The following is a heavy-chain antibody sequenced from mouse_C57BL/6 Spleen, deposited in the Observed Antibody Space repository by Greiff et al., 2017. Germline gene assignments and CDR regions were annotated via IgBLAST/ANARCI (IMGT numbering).Heavy chain of an antibody. CDR2: ISYDGSN. CDR3: ARNYGSWYYDMDY. J-gene: IGHJ4*01. D-gene: IGHD1-1*01. CDR1: GYSITSGYY. V-gene: IGHV3-6*01. Sequence: ESGPGLVKPSQSLSLTCSVTGYSITSGYYWNWIRQFPGNKLEWMGYISYDGSNNYNPSLKNRISITRYTSKNQIFLKLNSVTTEDTATYYYARNYGSWYYDMDYWGQGTSVTVSS.